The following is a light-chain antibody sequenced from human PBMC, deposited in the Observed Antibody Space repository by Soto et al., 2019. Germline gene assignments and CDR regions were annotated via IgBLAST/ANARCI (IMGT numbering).Light chain of an antibody. CDR2: AAI. V-gene: IGKV3-20*01. CDR1: QGISSTS. Sequence: EVVLMQSPGILSLSSGEEATLSWRASQGISSTSLGWYQQRPGQAPRLLISAAINRAAGIPDRFSGSGSWTDFTLIIGRLEPEDFAVYYCQHYGTSPPVTFGGGTKVDIK. J-gene: IGKJ4*01. CDR3: QHYGTSPPVT.